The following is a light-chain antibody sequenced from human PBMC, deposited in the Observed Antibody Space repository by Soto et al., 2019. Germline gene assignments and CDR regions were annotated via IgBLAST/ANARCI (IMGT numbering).Light chain of an antibody. Sequence: DIQMTHSPSSLSPSVGDRVAITCRASQSISSYLNWYQQKPGKAPKLLIYAASSLQSGVPSRFSGSGSGTDFTLTISSLQPEDFATYYCQQSYSTPQITFGQGTRLEIK. CDR1: QSISSY. CDR3: QQSYSTPQIT. J-gene: IGKJ5*01. V-gene: IGKV1-39*01. CDR2: AAS.